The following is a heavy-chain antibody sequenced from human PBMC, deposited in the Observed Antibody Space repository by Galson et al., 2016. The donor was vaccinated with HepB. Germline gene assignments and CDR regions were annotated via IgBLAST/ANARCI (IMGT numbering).Heavy chain of an antibody. CDR1: GFSLSTSGVG. J-gene: IGHJ4*02. CDR3: AHSVTFGGVARRFDY. D-gene: IGHD3-16*01. V-gene: IGHV2-5*02. CDR2: IYWDDDK. Sequence: PALVKPTQTLTLPCTFSGFSLSTSGVGVGWIRQPPGKALEWLALIYWDDDKRYSPSLKSRLTITKDTSKNQVVLTMTNMDPVDTATYYCAHSVTFGGVARRFDYWGQGTLVTVSS.